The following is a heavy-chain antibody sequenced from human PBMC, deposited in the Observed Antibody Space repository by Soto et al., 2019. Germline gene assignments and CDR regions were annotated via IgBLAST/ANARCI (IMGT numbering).Heavy chain of an antibody. CDR1: SGSMRSHY. V-gene: IGHV4-59*11. CDR2: VFYSGNT. J-gene: IGHJ6*02. CDR3: ARDSRCCGLDV. Sequence: PSETLSLTCNVSSGSMRSHYWTWMRQSPGKGLEWLGNVFYSGNTNLLPSLRSRLSISVDTSKNTFSLTLHSVTAADTAVYFCARDSRCCGLDVWGQGTTVTVSS.